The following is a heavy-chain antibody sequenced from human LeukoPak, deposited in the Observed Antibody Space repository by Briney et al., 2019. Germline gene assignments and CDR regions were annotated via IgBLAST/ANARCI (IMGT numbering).Heavy chain of an antibody. CDR1: GGSFSGYY. CDR2: INHSGST. D-gene: IGHD3-3*01. CDR3: ARLYDFWSGYYYYFDY. Sequence: SETLSLTCAVYGGSFSGYYWSWIRQPPGKGLEWIGEINHSGSTNYNPSLKSRVTISVDTSKNQFSLKLSSVTAADTAVYYCARLYDFWSGYYYYFDYWGQGTLVTVSS. J-gene: IGHJ4*02. V-gene: IGHV4-34*01.